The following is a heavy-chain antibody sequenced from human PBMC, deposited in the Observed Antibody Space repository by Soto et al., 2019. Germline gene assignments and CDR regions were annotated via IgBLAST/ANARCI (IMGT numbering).Heavy chain of an antibody. V-gene: IGHV3-23*01. Sequence: GGSLRLSCAASGFTFSGSAMVWVRQGQGKGLEWVSSISGSGGDTRYADSVKDRFIILRDKSKNTVHLQMKSLRVEDSAVYYCAKDRHEKNNWFESWGQGTLVTVSS. CDR1: GFTFSGSA. CDR2: ISGSGGDT. J-gene: IGHJ5*01. CDR3: AKDRHEKNNWFES.